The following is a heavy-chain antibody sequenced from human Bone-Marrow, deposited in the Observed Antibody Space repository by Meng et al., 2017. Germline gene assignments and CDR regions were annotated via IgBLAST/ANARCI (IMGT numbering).Heavy chain of an antibody. CDR3: ARGGSYVTDYYDSSGHYSHFDY. V-gene: IGHV3-30*01. D-gene: IGHD3-22*01. J-gene: IGHJ4*02. CDR1: GFTFSSYA. CDR2: ISYDGSNK. Sequence: GGSLRLSCAASGFTFSSYAMHWVRQAPGKGLEWVAVISYDGSNKYYADSVKGRFTISRDNSKNTLYLQMNSLRAEDTAVYYCARGGSYVTDYYDSSGHYSHFDYWGQGTLVTVSS.